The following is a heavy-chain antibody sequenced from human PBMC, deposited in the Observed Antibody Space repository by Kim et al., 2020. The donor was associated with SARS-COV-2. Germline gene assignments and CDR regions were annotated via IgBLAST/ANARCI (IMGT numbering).Heavy chain of an antibody. CDR1: GFTVSSKY. D-gene: IGHD4-17*01. J-gene: IGHJ6*03. Sequence: GGSLRLSCAASGFTVSSKYMSWVRQAPGKGLEWVSVIYSGGSTYYADSVKGRFIISRDNSKNTLYLQMNNLRAEDTAVYYCARSRNYGDYYYYYMDVWGKGTTVTVSS. V-gene: IGHV3-66*01. CDR3: ARSRNYGDYYYYYMDV. CDR2: IYSGGST.